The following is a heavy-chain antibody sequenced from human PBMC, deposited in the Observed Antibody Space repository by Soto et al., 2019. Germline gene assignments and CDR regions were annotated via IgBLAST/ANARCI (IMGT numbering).Heavy chain of an antibody. CDR2: ISYDGSNK. J-gene: IGHJ3*02. V-gene: IGHV3-30-3*01. CDR3: ARDIRGYSYGTGAFDI. Sequence: PGGSLRLSCAASGFTFSSYAMHWVRQAPGKGLEWVAVISYDGSNKYYADSVKGRFTISRDNSKNTLYLQMNSLRAEDTAVYYCARDIRGYSYGTGAFDIWGQGTMVT. D-gene: IGHD5-18*01. CDR1: GFTFSSYA.